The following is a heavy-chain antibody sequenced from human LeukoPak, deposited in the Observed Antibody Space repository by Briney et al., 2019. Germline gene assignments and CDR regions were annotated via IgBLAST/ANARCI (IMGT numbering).Heavy chain of an antibody. CDR1: GGTFSSYA. Sequence: SSVKVSCKASGGTFSSYAISWVRQAPGQGLEWMGRIIPIFGTANYAQKFQGRVTITTDESTSTAYMELSSLRSEDTAVYYCARDLLQADSSGYYYEVATGFDYWGQGTLVTVSS. J-gene: IGHJ4*02. CDR2: IIPIFGTA. CDR3: ARDLLQADSSGYYYEVATGFDY. V-gene: IGHV1-69*05. D-gene: IGHD3-22*01.